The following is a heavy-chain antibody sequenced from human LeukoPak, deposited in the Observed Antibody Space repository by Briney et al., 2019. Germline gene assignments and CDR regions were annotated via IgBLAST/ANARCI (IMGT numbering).Heavy chain of an antibody. Sequence: PGGSLRLSCAASRFSFSNHSMNWVRQAPGKGLEWVSYISNSGSAKYYAASAKGRFTISRDNAQNSLYLQMSGLRAEDTAMYYCVRDADFYKGDYWGQGTLVTVSS. D-gene: IGHD5-24*01. CDR2: ISNSGSAK. CDR1: RFSFSNHS. V-gene: IGHV3-48*04. CDR3: VRDADFYKGDY. J-gene: IGHJ4*02.